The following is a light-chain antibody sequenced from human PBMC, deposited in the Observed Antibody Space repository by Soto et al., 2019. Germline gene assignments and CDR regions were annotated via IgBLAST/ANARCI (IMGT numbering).Light chain of an antibody. J-gene: IGKJ1*01. CDR3: QKYNSYLWK. Sequence: DIQLTHSPSTLSASVLYIVTITCRASQSISGWLAWYQQKPGKAPKLLIYDVSNLKIGVPSRFSGSGSGTRFSLTISSLQPDDFATYYCQKYNSYLWKFGQGTKVDIK. V-gene: IGKV1-5*01. CDR1: QSISGW. CDR2: DVS.